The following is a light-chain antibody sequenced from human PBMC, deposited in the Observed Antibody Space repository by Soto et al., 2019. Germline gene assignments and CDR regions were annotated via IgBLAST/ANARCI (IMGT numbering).Light chain of an antibody. Sequence: SVLTQPASVSGSPGQSITISCTGTTTDIGGYKFVSWYQQYPGKAPKLIIYEVSNRPSGVPNRFSGSKSGNTASLTISGLQSEDEADYYCSSYTSGNTLVLFGGGTKVTVL. CDR2: EVS. J-gene: IGLJ2*01. V-gene: IGLV2-14*01. CDR1: TTDIGGYKF. CDR3: SSYTSGNTLVL.